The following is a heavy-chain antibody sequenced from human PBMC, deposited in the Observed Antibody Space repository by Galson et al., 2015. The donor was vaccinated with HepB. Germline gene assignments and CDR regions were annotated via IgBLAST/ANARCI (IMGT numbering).Heavy chain of an antibody. Sequence: SLRLSCAASGFTFSNAWMNWVRQAPGKGLEWVGRIKSKTDGGTTDYAAPVKGRFTISRDDSKNTLYLQMNSLKTEDTAVYYCTTDYRPYSSSWSKRDYYYYMDVWGKGTTVTVSS. V-gene: IGHV3-15*07. CDR3: TTDYRPYSSSWSKRDYYYYMDV. D-gene: IGHD6-13*01. J-gene: IGHJ6*03. CDR1: GFTFSNAW. CDR2: IKSKTDGGTT.